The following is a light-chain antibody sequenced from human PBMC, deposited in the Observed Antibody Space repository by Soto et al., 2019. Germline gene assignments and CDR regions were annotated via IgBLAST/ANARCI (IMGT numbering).Light chain of an antibody. CDR1: SSNIGGNA. CDR3: AAWDDRLNGYV. CDR2: SNN. Sequence: QSVLTQPPLASGTPGQRVTISCSGSSSNIGGNAVNWYQQLPGTPPKLLIFSNNQRPSGVPDRFSGSKSGTSASLAISGLQSEDEADYYCAAWDDRLNGYVFGTGTKVTVL. J-gene: IGLJ1*01. V-gene: IGLV1-44*01.